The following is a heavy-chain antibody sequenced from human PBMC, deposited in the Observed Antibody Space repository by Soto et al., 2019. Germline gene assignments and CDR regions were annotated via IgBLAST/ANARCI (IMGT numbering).Heavy chain of an antibody. V-gene: IGHV1-69*02. CDR1: GDTFSSYT. Sequence: SVKVSCKASGDTFSSYTISWVRQAPGQGLEWMGRIIPILGIANYAQKFQGRVTITADKSTSTAYMELSSLRSEDTAVYYCARAYNWNDYDAFDIWAQGTMVTVSS. CDR3: ARAYNWNDYDAFDI. CDR2: IIPILGIA. J-gene: IGHJ3*02. D-gene: IGHD1-1*01.